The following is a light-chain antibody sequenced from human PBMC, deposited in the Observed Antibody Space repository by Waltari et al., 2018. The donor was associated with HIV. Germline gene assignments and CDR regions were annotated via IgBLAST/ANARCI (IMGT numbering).Light chain of an antibody. CDR1: QHISNY. CDR2: DAS. CDR3: QQYDNLPLT. J-gene: IGKJ4*02. Sequence: SPITQSPSSLPASVGDTVTLTRLPSQHISNYLNWYQQKPGKAPKLLIYDASNLETGVPSRFSGSGSGTDFSFSISSLQPEDIATYDGQQYDNLPLTFGGGTKVEIK. V-gene: IGKV1-33*01.